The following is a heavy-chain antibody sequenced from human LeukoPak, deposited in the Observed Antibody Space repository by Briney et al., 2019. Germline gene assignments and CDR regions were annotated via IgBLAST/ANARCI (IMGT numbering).Heavy chain of an antibody. V-gene: IGHV4-34*01. CDR3: AGARPPSGYDFSY. J-gene: IGHJ4*02. Sequence: LSETLSLTCAVYGGSFSGYYWSWIRQPPGKGLEWIGEINHSGSTNYNPSLKSRVTISVDTSKNQFSLKLSSVTAADTAVYYCAGARPPSGYDFSYWGQGTLVTVSS. CDR1: GGSFSGYY. CDR2: INHSGST. D-gene: IGHD5-12*01.